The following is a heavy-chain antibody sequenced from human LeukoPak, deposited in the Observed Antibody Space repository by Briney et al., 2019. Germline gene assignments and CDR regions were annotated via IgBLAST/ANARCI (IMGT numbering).Heavy chain of an antibody. CDR1: GYTFTSYY. CDR2: INPSGGST. V-gene: IGHV1-46*01. CDR3: ATLDYAWFDP. Sequence: ASVKVSCKASGYTFTSYYMHWVRQAPGQGLEWMGIINPSGGSTSYAQKFQGRVTMTEDTSTDTAYMELSSLRSEDTAVYYCATLDYAWFDPWGQGTLVTVSS. D-gene: IGHD4-17*01. J-gene: IGHJ5*02.